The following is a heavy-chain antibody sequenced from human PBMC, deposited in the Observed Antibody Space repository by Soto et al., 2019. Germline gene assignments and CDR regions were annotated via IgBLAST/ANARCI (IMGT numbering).Heavy chain of an antibody. CDR3: VLGDMETGYSRDMDY. V-gene: IGHV1-18*04. D-gene: IGHD3-9*01. Sequence: ASLKVSCKASGYSFKNYGINWVRQAPVRGLDWVAWISAYNGDTSYAQHLQGRVTVTTETLTNTAYMELRSLRPDDTAVYFCVLGDMETGYSRDMDYLCQGTLVTVSS. CDR2: ISAYNGDT. J-gene: IGHJ4*02. CDR1: GYSFKNYG.